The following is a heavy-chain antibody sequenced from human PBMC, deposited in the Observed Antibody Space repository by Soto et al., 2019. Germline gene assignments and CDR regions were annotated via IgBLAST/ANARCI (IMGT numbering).Heavy chain of an antibody. J-gene: IGHJ4*02. D-gene: IGHD5-18*01. CDR1: GGTFSSYA. V-gene: IGHV1-69*12. CDR2: IIPIFGTA. Sequence: QVQLVQSGAEVKKPGSSVKVSCKASGGTFSSYAISWVRQAPGQGLEWMGGIIPIFGTANYAQKFQGRVTITADESTSKDYRELSSRRAEDTAGYYCAGAYREDAAMVPTDYWGQGTLVTVSS. CDR3: AGAYREDAAMVPTDY.